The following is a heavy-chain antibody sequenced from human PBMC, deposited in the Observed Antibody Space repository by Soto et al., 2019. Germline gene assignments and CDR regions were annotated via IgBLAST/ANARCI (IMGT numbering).Heavy chain of an antibody. CDR1: GGTFSTYI. Sequence: QAQLVQSGAEVKKPGSSVKVSCKASGGTFSTYIIRWVRQAPGQGLEWMGRIIPILGIANYAQNFQGRVTITADKSTSTVYMELSSLRSEDTAVYYCAREDYYGSGSYYNNDAFAIWGQGTMVTVSS. J-gene: IGHJ3*02. CDR3: AREDYYGSGSYYNNDAFAI. CDR2: IIPILGIA. D-gene: IGHD3-10*01. V-gene: IGHV1-69*08.